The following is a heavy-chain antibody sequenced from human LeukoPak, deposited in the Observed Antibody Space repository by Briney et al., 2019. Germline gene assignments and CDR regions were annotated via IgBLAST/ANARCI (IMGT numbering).Heavy chain of an antibody. CDR1: GFTFSSYS. J-gene: IGHJ3*02. Sequence: GGSLRLSCAASGFTFSSYSMNWVRQAPGKGLEWVSYISSSSSTIYYADSVKGRFTISRDNAKNSLYLQMNSLRDEDTAVYYCAREGRGDIVVVVGGNDAFDIRGQGTMVTVSS. V-gene: IGHV3-48*02. CDR2: ISSSSSTI. D-gene: IGHD2-15*01. CDR3: AREGRGDIVVVVGGNDAFDI.